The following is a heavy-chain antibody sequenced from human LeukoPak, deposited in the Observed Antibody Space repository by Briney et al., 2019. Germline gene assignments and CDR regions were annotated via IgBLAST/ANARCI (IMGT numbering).Heavy chain of an antibody. D-gene: IGHD5-18*01. CDR3: AGYTFGYWYFDL. J-gene: IGHJ2*01. Sequence: GALRLSCAASGFTFRLYAMTWVRQAPGKGLEWVSAISGNADTTYYADSVKGRFTISRDNSKNTLFLQMNNLSAEDTALYYCAGYTFGYWYFDLWGRGTLVTVSS. CDR2: ISGNADTT. CDR1: GFTFRLYA. V-gene: IGHV3-23*01.